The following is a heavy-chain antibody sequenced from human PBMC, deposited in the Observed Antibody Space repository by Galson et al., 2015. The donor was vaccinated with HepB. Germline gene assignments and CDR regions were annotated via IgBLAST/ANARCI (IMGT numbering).Heavy chain of an antibody. CDR1: GFTFINYA. V-gene: IGHV3-23*01. D-gene: IGHD3-22*01. Sequence: SLRLSCAGSGFTFINYAMTWVRQAPGKGLEWVSSISDGGGTTYYADSVKGRFTISRDNSKNTLYLQMNSLRTEDTAVHYCAKAGSGYQWFDPWGQGTLVTVSS. CDR3: AKAGSGYQWFDP. J-gene: IGHJ5*02. CDR2: ISDGGGTT.